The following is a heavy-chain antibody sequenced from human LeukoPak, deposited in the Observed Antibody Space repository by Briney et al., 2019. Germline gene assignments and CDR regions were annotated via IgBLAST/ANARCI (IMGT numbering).Heavy chain of an antibody. Sequence: PGGSLRLSCAASGFTFSSYAMSWVRQAPGKGLEWVSAISGSGGSTYYADSVKGRFTISRDNSKNTLYLQMNSLRAEDTAVYYCVVVPAAIPYYYYYYMDVWGKGTTVTVSS. D-gene: IGHD2-2*02. CDR1: GFTFSSYA. V-gene: IGHV3-23*01. CDR2: ISGSGGST. CDR3: VVVPAAIPYYYYYYMDV. J-gene: IGHJ6*03.